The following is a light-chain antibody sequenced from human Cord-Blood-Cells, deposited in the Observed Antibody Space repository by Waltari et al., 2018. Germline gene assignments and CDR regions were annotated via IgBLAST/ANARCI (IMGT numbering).Light chain of an antibody. V-gene: IGKV1-39*01. Sequence: DIQMTQSPSSLSASVGDRVTIPCRAGQSISSYLHWYQQKPGKAPKLLFYAASSLQSGVPSRFSGSGSGTDFTLTISSLQPEDFATYYCQQSYSTPRFGQGTKVEIK. J-gene: IGKJ1*01. CDR3: QQSYSTPR. CDR1: QSISSY. CDR2: AAS.